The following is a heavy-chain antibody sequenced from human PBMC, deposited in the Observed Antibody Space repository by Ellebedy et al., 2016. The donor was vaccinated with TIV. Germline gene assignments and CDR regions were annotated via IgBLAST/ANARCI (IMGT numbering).Heavy chain of an antibody. V-gene: IGHV5-51*01. CDR1: GYSFTTYW. CDR2: IYPGDADT. J-gene: IGHJ4*02. Sequence: GESLKISCEGSGYSFTTYWIGWVRHMPGKGLEWMGIIYPGDADTRYSPSFQGQVTISADNFINTAYLQWSSLKASDTAIYYCATGYNSGWFDYFDLWGQGTRVTVSS. CDR3: ATGYNSGWFDYFDL. D-gene: IGHD6-19*01.